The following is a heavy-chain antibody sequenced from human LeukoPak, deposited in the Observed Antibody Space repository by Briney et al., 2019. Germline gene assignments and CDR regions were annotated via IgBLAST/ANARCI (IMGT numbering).Heavy chain of an antibody. CDR3: ARKLRFWSGYYVMGFDY. CDR2: INHSGST. Sequence: PSETLSLTCAVYGGSFSGYYWSWIRKPPGKGLGWIGEINHSGSTNYNPSLKSRVTISVDTSENQFSQKLSSVTAADTAVYYCARKLRFWSGYYVMGFDYWGQGTLVTVSS. D-gene: IGHD3-3*01. V-gene: IGHV4-34*01. CDR1: GGSFSGYY. J-gene: IGHJ4*02.